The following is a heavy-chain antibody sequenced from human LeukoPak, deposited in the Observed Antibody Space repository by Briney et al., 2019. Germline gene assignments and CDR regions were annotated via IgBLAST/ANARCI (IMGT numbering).Heavy chain of an antibody. Sequence: WIRQPPGKGLEWVSLISGDGSSTYYADSVKGRFTISRDNSKNSLYLQMNSLRTEDTALYYCAKDAYSSGWYYFDSWGQGTLVTVSS. V-gene: IGHV3-43*02. CDR3: AKDAYSSGWYYFDS. CDR2: ISGDGSST. J-gene: IGHJ4*02. D-gene: IGHD6-19*01.